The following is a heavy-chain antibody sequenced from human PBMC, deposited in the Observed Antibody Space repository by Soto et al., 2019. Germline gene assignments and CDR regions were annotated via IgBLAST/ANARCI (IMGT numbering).Heavy chain of an antibody. J-gene: IGHJ3*02. CDR3: AKGSSTSCYLCFGDAFDI. D-gene: IGHD2-2*01. CDR1: GFTFDDYA. CDR2: ISWNSGSI. Sequence: PGGSLRLSCAAFGFTFDDYAMHWVRQAPGKGLEWVSGISWNSGSIGYADSVKGRFTISRDNAKNSLYLQMNSLRAEDTALYYCAKGSSTSCYLCFGDAFDIWGQGTMVTVSS. V-gene: IGHV3-9*01.